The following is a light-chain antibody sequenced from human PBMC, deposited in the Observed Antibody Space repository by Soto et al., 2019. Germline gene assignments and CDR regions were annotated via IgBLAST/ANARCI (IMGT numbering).Light chain of an antibody. CDR3: SSYTSSNTVV. J-gene: IGLJ2*01. V-gene: IGLV2-14*03. Sequence: QSVLTQPAAVSGSPGQSITISCTGTSSDVGGYKYVSWYQQHPGKVPKLMIYDVSNRPSGVSNRFSGSKSGNTASLTISGLQAEDEADYYCSSYTSSNTVVFGGGTKLTVL. CDR2: DVS. CDR1: SSDVGGYKY.